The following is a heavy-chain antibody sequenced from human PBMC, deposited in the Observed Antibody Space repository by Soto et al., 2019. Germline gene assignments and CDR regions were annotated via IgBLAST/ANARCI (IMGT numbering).Heavy chain of an antibody. CDR1: GFAFNTYE. CDR3: ARDWSPYYYDGSSSSALDY. V-gene: IGHV3-48*03. CDR2: ISSSGSTI. J-gene: IGHJ4*02. Sequence: QPGGSLRLSCAASGFAFNTYEMNWVRQAPGKGLEWVSYISSSGSTIYYADSVKGRFTLSRDNAKNSLFLQMNSLRAEDTAVYYCARDWSPYYYDGSSSSALDYWGQGTLVTVSS. D-gene: IGHD3-22*01.